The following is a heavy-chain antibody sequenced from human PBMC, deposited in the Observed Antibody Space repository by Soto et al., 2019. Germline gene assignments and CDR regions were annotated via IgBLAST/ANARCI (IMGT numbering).Heavy chain of an antibody. CDR3: AGRQQNYYYYGMDV. D-gene: IGHD6-13*01. J-gene: IGHJ6*02. CDR2: ISQDGSVK. CDR1: GISISTYA. Sequence: QVQLVESGGGVVQPGRSLTVSCAASGISISTYAMHWVRQAPGKGLEWVAVISQDGSVKYYADSVKGRFTISRDNPKNTRFLQMNSLGADDTAVYYCAGRQQNYYYYGMDVWGQGTTVTVSS. V-gene: IGHV3-30*03.